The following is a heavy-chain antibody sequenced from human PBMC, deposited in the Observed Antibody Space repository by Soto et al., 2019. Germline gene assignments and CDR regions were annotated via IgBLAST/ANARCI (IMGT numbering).Heavy chain of an antibody. CDR2: INPSGGST. CDR3: ARARCSGGSCYQADY. Sequence: QVQLVQSGAEVKKPGASVKVSCKASGYTFTSYYMHWVRQAPGQGLEWMGIINPSGGSTSYAQKSQGRGTMTRDTSTSTLYMELSSLRSEDTAVYYCARARCSGGSCYQADYWGQGTLVTVSS. V-gene: IGHV1-46*03. CDR1: GYTFTSYY. J-gene: IGHJ4*02. D-gene: IGHD2-15*01.